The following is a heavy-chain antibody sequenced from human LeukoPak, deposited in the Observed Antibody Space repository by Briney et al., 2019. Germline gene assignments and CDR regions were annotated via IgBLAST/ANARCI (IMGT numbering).Heavy chain of an antibody. CDR1: GYTFTSYD. Sequence: ASVKVSCKASGYTFTSYDINWVRQATGQGLEWMGWMNPNSGNTGYAQKFQGRVTMTRNTSISTAYMELGSLRSEDTAVYYCARHSSSWYDYYYYGMDVWGQGTTVTVSS. CDR3: ARHSSSWYDYYYYGMDV. CDR2: MNPNSGNT. J-gene: IGHJ6*02. V-gene: IGHV1-8*01. D-gene: IGHD6-13*01.